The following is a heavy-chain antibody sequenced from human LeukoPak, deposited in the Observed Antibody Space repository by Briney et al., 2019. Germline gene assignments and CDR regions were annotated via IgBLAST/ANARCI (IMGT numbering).Heavy chain of an antibody. Sequence: PGGSLRLSCAASGFTFSSYAMSWVRQAPGKGLEWVSAISGSGGSTYYADSVKGRFTISRDNSKNTLYLQMNSLRAEDTAVYYCAKPPTRPYYYDSSGYYFDYWGQGTLVTVSS. CDR2: ISGSGGST. CDR1: GFTFSSYA. D-gene: IGHD3-22*01. J-gene: IGHJ4*02. CDR3: AKPPTRPYYYDSSGYYFDY. V-gene: IGHV3-23*01.